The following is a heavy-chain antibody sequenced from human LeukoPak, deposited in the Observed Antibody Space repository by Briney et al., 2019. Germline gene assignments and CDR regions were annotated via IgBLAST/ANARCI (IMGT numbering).Heavy chain of an antibody. CDR1: GGSFSGYY. Sequence: SETLSLTCAVYGGSFSGYYWSWIRQPPGKGLEWIGEINHSGSTNYNPSLKSRVTISVDMSKNQFSLKLSSVTAADTAVYYCASTSGSQWLAYYFDYWGQGTLVTVSS. D-gene: IGHD6-19*01. CDR3: ASTSGSQWLAYYFDY. J-gene: IGHJ4*02. CDR2: INHSGST. V-gene: IGHV4-34*01.